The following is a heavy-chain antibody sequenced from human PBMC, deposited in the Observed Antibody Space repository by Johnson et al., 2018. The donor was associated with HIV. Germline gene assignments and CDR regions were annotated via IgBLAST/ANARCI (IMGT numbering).Heavy chain of an antibody. D-gene: IGHD5/OR15-5a*01. Sequence: VQLVESGGGLIQPGGSLRLSCAASGFTVSSNYMSWVRQAPGKGLEWVSGISWNSGSIGYADSVKGRFTISRDNAKNSLYLQMNSLRAEDTAVYYWAKDLRVYTCDAFDIWGQGTMVTVSS. CDR1: GFTVSSNY. CDR2: ISWNSGSI. J-gene: IGHJ3*02. CDR3: AKDLRVYTCDAFDI. V-gene: IGHV3-66*03.